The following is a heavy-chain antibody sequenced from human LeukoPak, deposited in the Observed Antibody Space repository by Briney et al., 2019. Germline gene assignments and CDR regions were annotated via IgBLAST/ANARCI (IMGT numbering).Heavy chain of an antibody. Sequence: TSETLSLTCAVYGGSFSGYYWSWIRQPPGKGLEWIGEINHSGSTNYNPSLKSRVTISVDTSKNQFSLKLSSVTAADTAVYYCARAFGDYAGFSDYWGQGTLVTVSS. CDR1: GGSFSGYY. CDR3: ARAFGDYAGFSDY. D-gene: IGHD4-17*01. CDR2: INHSGST. J-gene: IGHJ4*02. V-gene: IGHV4-34*01.